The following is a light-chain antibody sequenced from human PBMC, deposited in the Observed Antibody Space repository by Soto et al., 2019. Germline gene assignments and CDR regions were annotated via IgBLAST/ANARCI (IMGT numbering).Light chain of an antibody. Sequence: DFQMTQSPSSLSASVGDRVTITCRASQDISDHLAWYQHKPAKVPKLLIYEASTLQSGVPSRFSGGGSATDFTLAISSLPPEDVATYYCQKYNSAPRTFGQGTKVELK. CDR3: QKYNSAPRT. J-gene: IGKJ1*01. CDR2: EAS. V-gene: IGKV1-27*01. CDR1: QDISDH.